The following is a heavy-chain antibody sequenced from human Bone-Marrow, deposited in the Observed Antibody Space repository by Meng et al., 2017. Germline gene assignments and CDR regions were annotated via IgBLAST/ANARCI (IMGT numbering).Heavy chain of an antibody. CDR2: IYPGDSDT. J-gene: IGHJ3*02. V-gene: IGHV5-51*01. CDR3: ASARITMVRGVAAFDI. D-gene: IGHD3-10*01. Sequence: GESLKISCEGSGYSFTDYWIAWVRQMPGKGLEWMGIIYPGDSDTRYGPSFQGQVTISADKSISTAYLQWSSLKASDTAMYYCASARITMVRGVAAFDIWGQGTMVTVSS. CDR1: GYSFTDYW.